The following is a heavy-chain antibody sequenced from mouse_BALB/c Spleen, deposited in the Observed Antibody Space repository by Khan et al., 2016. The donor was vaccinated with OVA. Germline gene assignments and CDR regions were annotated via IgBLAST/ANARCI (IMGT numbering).Heavy chain of an antibody. CDR2: INPSNDYT. J-gene: IGHJ3*01. CDR1: GYTFTSYT. CDR3: VRDGAYHRNDGWFAY. D-gene: IGHD2-14*01. V-gene: IGHV1-4*01. Sequence: VQLVESGAELARPGASVKMSCKASGYTFTSYTIHWIKKRPRQGLEWIGYINPSNDYTNYNQKFKDKATLTTDKSSTTAYLRLSSLTSDDSAVYNCVRDGAYHRNDGWFAYWGQGTLVTVSA.